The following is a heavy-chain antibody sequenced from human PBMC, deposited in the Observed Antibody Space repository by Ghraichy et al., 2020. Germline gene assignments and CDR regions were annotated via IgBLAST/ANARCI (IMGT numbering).Heavy chain of an antibody. J-gene: IGHJ6*02. D-gene: IGHD1-26*01. CDR1: GFTFNRSN. CDR2: SSSRSTYM. CDR3: ASRAAISGAPGYYCLDV. Sequence: GESLNISCVAAGFTFNRSNIHWVRQAPGRGLEWVSSSSSRSTYMYYADSVKDRFTVSRDISKNSVFLQMDSLRAGDMGVYYCASRAAISGAPGYYCLDVWGQGTTVTVSS. V-gene: IGHV3-21*01.